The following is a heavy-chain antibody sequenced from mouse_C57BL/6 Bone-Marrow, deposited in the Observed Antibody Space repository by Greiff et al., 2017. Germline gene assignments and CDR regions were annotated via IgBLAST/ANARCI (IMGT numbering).Heavy chain of an antibody. D-gene: IGHD1-1*01. J-gene: IGHJ1*03. V-gene: IGHV1-59*01. CDR3: ATTVVAPWYFDV. Sequence: VQLQQSGAELVRPGTSVKLSCKASGYTFTSYWMHWVKQRPGQGLEWIGVIDPSDSYTNYNQKFKGKATLTVDTSSSTAYMQLSSLTSEDSAVYYCATTVVAPWYFDVWGTGTTVTVSS. CDR2: IDPSDSYT. CDR1: GYTFTSYW.